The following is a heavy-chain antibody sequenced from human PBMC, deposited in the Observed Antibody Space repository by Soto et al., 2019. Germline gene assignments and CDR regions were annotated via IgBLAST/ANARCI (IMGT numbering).Heavy chain of an antibody. CDR1: GFTFSDYY. CDR3: ARDLPGYSGYDYVYYYYGMDV. Sequence: QVQLVESGGGLAKPGGSLRLSCAASGFTFSDYYMSWIRQAPGKGLEWVSYISSSSSYTNYADSVKGRFTISRDNAKNSLYLQMNSLRAEDTAVYYCARDLPGYSGYDYVYYYYGMDVWGQGTTVTVSS. D-gene: IGHD5-12*01. V-gene: IGHV3-11*05. J-gene: IGHJ6*02. CDR2: ISSSSSYT.